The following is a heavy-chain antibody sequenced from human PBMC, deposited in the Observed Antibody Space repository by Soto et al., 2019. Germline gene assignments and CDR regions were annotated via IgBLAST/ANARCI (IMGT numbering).Heavy chain of an antibody. D-gene: IGHD2-21*02. Sequence: QVQLVQSGAGVQKPGASVKVSCEASGYRFTAYYMHWVRQAPGQGLEWMAIINPSSGVANYAQRFQARFTMTRETSTITVYMELSRLRSEDTAVYYCARSPPLRECPGGDCSHFDYWGQGTLVTVS. CDR1: GYRFTAYY. V-gene: IGHV1-46*01. CDR2: INPSSGVA. CDR3: ARSPPLRECPGGDCSHFDY. J-gene: IGHJ4*02.